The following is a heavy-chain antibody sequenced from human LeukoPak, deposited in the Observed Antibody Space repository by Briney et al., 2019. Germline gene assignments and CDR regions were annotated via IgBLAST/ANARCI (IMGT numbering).Heavy chain of an antibody. J-gene: IGHJ6*03. V-gene: IGHV4-38-2*02. D-gene: IGHD4-11*01. CDR2: IYHSGST. CDR1: GYSISSGYY. Sequence: SETLSLTCTVSGYSISSGYYWGWIRQPPGKGLEWIGSIYHSGSTYYNPSLKSRVTISVDTSKNQFSLKLSSVTAADTAVYYCARASVTYYYYYYMDVWGKGTTVTVSS. CDR3: ARASVTYYYYYYMDV.